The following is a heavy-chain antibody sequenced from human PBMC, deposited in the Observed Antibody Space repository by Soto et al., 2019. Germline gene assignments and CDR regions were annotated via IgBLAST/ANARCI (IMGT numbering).Heavy chain of an antibody. CDR3: ARLWFGKPPGYLDY. CDR2: IYTSGNS. J-gene: IGHJ4*02. Sequence: QVQLQESGPGLVKPSETLSLTCSVSGGSIRNYYWNWIRQPAGKGLEWIGRIYTSGNSDYNPSLKSRVTMSADTSKNQLSLRLSSVTAADSAVYYCARLWFGKPPGYLDYWWQGIRVTISS. D-gene: IGHD3-10*01. V-gene: IGHV4-4*07. CDR1: GGSIRNYY.